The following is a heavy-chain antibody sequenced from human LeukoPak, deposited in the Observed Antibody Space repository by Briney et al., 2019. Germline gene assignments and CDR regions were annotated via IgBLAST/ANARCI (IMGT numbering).Heavy chain of an antibody. V-gene: IGHV4-38-2*01. D-gene: IGHD3-22*01. J-gene: IGHJ4*02. CDR3: AGQHDSNGYYFY. CDR1: GNSISSGYY. CDR2: IYHSGST. Sequence: RPSETLSLTCAVTGNSISSGYYWGWIRQPPGKGREWIGSIYHSGSTYYNPSLKSRVTISVDTSKNRFSLKLSSVTAADTAVYYCAGQHDSNGYYFYWGQGTLVTVSS.